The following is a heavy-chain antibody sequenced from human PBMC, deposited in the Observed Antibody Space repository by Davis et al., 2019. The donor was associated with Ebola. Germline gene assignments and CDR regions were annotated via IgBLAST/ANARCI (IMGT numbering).Heavy chain of an antibody. D-gene: IGHD7-27*01. CDR2: IYWDDDK. V-gene: IGHV2-5*02. CDR3: AHRDKLGPYDAFDI. CDR1: GFSLSTSGVG. Sequence: SGPTLVKPTQTLTLTCTFSGFSLSTSGVGVGWIRQPPGKALEWLALIYWDDDKRYSPSLKSRLTITKDTSKNQVVLTMTNMDPVDTATYYCAHRDKLGPYDAFDIWGQGTMVTVSS. J-gene: IGHJ3*02.